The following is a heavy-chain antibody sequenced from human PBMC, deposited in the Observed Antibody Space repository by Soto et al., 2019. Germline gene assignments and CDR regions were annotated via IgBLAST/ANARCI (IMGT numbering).Heavy chain of an antibody. Sequence: GGSLRLSCAASGFTFSSYAMSWVRQAPGKGLEWVSAISGSGGSTYYADSVKGRFTISRDNSKNTLYLQMNSLRAEDTAVYYCAKDGFGELRFGLFDYWGQGTLVTVSS. V-gene: IGHV3-23*01. CDR1: GFTFSSYA. D-gene: IGHD3-10*01. CDR2: ISGSGGST. CDR3: AKDGFGELRFGLFDY. J-gene: IGHJ4*02.